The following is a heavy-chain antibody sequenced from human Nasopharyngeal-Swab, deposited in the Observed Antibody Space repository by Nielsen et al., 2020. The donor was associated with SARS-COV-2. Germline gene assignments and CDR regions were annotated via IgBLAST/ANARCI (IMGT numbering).Heavy chain of an antibody. J-gene: IGHJ4*02. CDR1: GGSISSGGYS. CDR3: ARGQLWFDY. CDR2: IYHSGST. V-gene: IGHV4-30-2*01. D-gene: IGHD3-10*01. Sequence: SETLSLTCAVSGGSISSGGYSWSWIRQPPGKGLEWIGYIYHSGSTYYNPSLKSRVTISVDRSKNQFSLKLSSVTAADTAVYYCARGQLWFDYWGQGTLVTVSS.